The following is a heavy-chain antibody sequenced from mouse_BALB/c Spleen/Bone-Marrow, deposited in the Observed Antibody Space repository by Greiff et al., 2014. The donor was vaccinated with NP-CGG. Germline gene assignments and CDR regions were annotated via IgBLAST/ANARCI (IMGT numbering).Heavy chain of an antibody. J-gene: IGHJ4*01. D-gene: IGHD1-2*01. CDR3: ASATTATFYAMDY. Sequence: VQLQQSGAELVKPGASVKLSCTVSGFNIRDTYMHWVKQRPEQGLEWNGRIDPANGNTKYDPKFQGKATITADTSSNTAYLQLSSLTSEDTAVYYCASATTATFYAMDYWDQGTSVTVSS. CDR2: IDPANGNT. V-gene: IGHV14-3*02. CDR1: GFNIRDTY.